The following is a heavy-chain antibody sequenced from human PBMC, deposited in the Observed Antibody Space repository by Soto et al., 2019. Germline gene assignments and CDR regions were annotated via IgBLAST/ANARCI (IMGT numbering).Heavy chain of an antibody. V-gene: IGHV5-10-1*01. CDR2: IDPSDSYT. Sequence: GESLKISCQGSGYSFTSYWISWVRQMPGKGLEWMGRIDPSDSYTNYSPSFQGHVTISADKSISTAYLQWSSLKASDTAMYYCARHLNYDILTGYRRDGMDVWGQGTTVTVSS. CDR1: GYSFTSYW. CDR3: ARHLNYDILTGYRRDGMDV. J-gene: IGHJ6*02. D-gene: IGHD3-9*01.